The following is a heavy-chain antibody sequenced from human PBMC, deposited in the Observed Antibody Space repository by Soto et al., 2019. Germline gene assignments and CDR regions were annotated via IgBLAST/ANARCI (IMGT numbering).Heavy chain of an antibody. D-gene: IGHD1-1*01. CDR3: ARESGGTGLDV. V-gene: IGHV3-48*03. Sequence: EVQLVESGGGLVQPGGSLRLSCAASGFTFSAFEMNWVRQAPGKGLEWLSYIYNSGSTMTYADSVKGRFAISRDNAKNSPYLDMYSLRAEDTAVSYCARESGGTGLDVWGQGTTVTVSS. CDR1: GFTFSAFE. J-gene: IGHJ6*01. CDR2: IYNSGSTM.